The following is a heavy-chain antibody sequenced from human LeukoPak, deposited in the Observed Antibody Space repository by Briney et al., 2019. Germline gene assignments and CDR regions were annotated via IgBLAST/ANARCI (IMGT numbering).Heavy chain of an antibody. CDR2: IYPGDSDT. CDR1: GYSFTNYW. CDR3: ARHRGCSGGSCYENDY. Sequence: GESLKISCKGSGYSFTNYWIGWVRQMPGKGLEWMGIIYPGDSDTRYSPSFQGQVTISADKSISTAYLQWSSLKASDTAMYYCARHRGCSGGSCYENDYWGQGTLVTVSS. V-gene: IGHV5-51*01. D-gene: IGHD2-15*01. J-gene: IGHJ4*02.